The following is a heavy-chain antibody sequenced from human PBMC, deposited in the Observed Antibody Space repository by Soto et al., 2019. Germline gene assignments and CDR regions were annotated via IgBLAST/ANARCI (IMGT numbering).Heavy chain of an antibody. CDR3: ARDSEWDYYDILTGLSAFDI. D-gene: IGHD3-9*01. CDR2: IYYSGST. CDR1: GGSISSGGYY. V-gene: IGHV4-31*03. Sequence: QVQLQESGPGLVKPSQTLSLTCTVSGGSISSGGYYWSWIRQHPGKGLEWIGYIYYSGSTYYNPSLKSRVTISVDTSKNQFSLKLSSVTAADTAVYYCARDSEWDYYDILTGLSAFDIWGQGTMVTVSS. J-gene: IGHJ3*02.